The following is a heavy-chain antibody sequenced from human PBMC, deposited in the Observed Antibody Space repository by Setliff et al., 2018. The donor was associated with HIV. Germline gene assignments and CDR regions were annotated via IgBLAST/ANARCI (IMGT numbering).Heavy chain of an antibody. V-gene: IGHV3-33*01. D-gene: IGHD2-15*01. J-gene: IGHJ4*02. CDR3: ARDFKSGYVDY. Sequence: RLSCAAAGFLFSDYGIHWVRQAPGKGMEWVAVIYNDGVNRYFGDFVEGRFTISRDNSRNTVNLQMNSLRGDDTAVYYCARDFKSGYVDYLGQGIPVTVSS. CDR1: GFLFSDYG. CDR2: IYNDGVNR.